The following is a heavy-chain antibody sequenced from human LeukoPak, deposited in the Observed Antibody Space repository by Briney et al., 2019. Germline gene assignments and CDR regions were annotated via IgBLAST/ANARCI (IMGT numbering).Heavy chain of an antibody. J-gene: IGHJ4*02. CDR1: GGIFSSHW. CDR2: IKEDGRVT. CDR3: VREFDD. V-gene: IGHV3-7*01. D-gene: IGHD1-26*01. Sequence: GGSLRLSCAASGGIFSSHWMSWVGEAPGKGGEGGADIKEDGRVTQYVDSVKGRFTISRDNANHSLYLQMNSLRVEDTAVYYCVREFDDWGRGTLVTVSS.